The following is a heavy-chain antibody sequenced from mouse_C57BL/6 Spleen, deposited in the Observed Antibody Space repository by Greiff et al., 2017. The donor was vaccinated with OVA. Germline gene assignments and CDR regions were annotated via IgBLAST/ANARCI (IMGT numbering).Heavy chain of an antibody. J-gene: IGHJ2*01. Sequence: VQLQQPGAELVKPGASVKVSCKASGYTFTSYWMHWVKQRPGQGLEWIGRIHPSDSDTNYNQKFKGKATLTVDKSSSTAYMQLSSLTSEDSEVYYCAILVTTVVATDYWGQGTTLTVAS. CDR3: AILVTTVVATDY. V-gene: IGHV1-74*01. CDR2: IHPSDSDT. D-gene: IGHD1-1*01. CDR1: GYTFTSYW.